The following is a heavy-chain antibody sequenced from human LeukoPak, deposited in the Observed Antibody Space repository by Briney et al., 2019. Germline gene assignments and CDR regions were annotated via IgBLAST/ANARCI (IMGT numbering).Heavy chain of an antibody. D-gene: IGHD1-26*01. J-gene: IGHJ4*02. CDR2: IYSAGDT. CDR1: AFTVSSNY. V-gene: IGHV3-53*01. CDR3: AKGSTYGGSLVDY. Sequence: GGSLRLSCAAAAFTVSSNYMRWVRQAPGKGLEWGSVIYSAGDTYYADSVKGRFTISRDTSRNTVYLRMNSLRAEDTAVYYCAKGSTYGGSLVDYWGQGTLVTVSS.